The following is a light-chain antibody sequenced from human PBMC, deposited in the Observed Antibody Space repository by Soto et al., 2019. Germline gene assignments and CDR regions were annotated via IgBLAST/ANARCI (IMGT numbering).Light chain of an antibody. V-gene: IGKV3-11*01. CDR2: DAT. CDR1: QSVSSY. CDR3: QQRYNWPPYT. J-gene: IGKJ2*01. Sequence: EIVLTQSPATLSLSPGERATLSCRASQSVSSYLAWYQQKPGQAPRLLIYDATTRATGIPARFSGSGSGTDFTLTISSLEPEDFAVYYCQQRYNWPPYTFGQGTKLEIK.